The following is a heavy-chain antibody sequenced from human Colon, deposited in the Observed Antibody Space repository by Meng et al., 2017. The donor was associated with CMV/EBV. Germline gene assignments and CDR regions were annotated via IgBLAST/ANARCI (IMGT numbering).Heavy chain of an antibody. CDR3: ARDWDYGDPADY. CDR2: IATFNGNT. V-gene: IGHV1-18*01. D-gene: IGHD4-17*01. CDR1: GYKFTDYG. J-gene: IGHJ4*02. Sequence: VQLVQSGPAVNTPGASVKVSCKTSGYKFTDYGFSWVRQAPGQGLEWMGWIATFNGNTNHAQRMQGRVTISRDTSTSTVYMELRGLRYDDTAVYFCARDWDYGDPADYWGQGTLVTVSS.